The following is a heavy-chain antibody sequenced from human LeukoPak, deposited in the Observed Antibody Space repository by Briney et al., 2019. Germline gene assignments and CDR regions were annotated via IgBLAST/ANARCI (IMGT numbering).Heavy chain of an antibody. CDR2: ISSSRSII. J-gene: IGHJ4*02. Sequence: GGSLRLSCAASGFTFSSYEMNWVRQAPGKGLEWVSYISSSRSIIYYADSVKGRFTISRDNAKNSLYLQMNSLRAEDTAVYYCARGGHYDYVWGRYRQKDGFDYWGQGTLVTVSS. V-gene: IGHV3-48*03. D-gene: IGHD3-16*02. CDR1: GFTFSSYE. CDR3: ARGGHYDYVWGRYRQKDGFDY.